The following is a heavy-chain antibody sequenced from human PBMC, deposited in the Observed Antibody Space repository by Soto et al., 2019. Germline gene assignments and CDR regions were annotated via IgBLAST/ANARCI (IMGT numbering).Heavy chain of an antibody. CDR1: GFTFSSYA. Sequence: GGSLRLSCAASGFTFSSYAMNWVRQAPGKGLEWVSVISGSDSSTYYADSVKGRFTISRDNSKNTLYVQMNSLRAEDTAVYYCALAISRYNASLDYWGKGPRVTVS. D-gene: IGHD1-20*01. CDR2: ISGSDSST. V-gene: IGHV3-23*01. CDR3: ALAISRYNASLDY. J-gene: IGHJ4*02.